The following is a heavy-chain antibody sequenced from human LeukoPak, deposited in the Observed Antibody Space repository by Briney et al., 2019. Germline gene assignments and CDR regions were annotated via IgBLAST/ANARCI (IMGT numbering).Heavy chain of an antibody. D-gene: IGHD3-10*01. CDR3: ARGSYYGSGSPFYYYYYMDV. CDR1: GGSISSYY. CDR2: IYYSGST. J-gene: IGHJ6*03. V-gene: IGHV4-59*01. Sequence: SSETLSLTCTVSGGSISSYYWSWIRQPPGKGLEWIGYIYYSGSTNYNPSLKSRVTISVDTSKNQFSLKLSSVTAADTAVYYCARGSYYGSGSPFYYYYYMDVWGKGTTVTISS.